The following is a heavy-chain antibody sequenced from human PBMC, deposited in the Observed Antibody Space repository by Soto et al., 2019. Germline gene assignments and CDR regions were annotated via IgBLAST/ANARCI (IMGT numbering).Heavy chain of an antibody. J-gene: IGHJ4*02. CDR2: IKQDGSEK. V-gene: IGHV3-7*03. CDR3: ARDSSSSWY. D-gene: IGHD6-6*01. CDR1: GLTFSSYW. Sequence: PGGSLRLSCAASGLTFSSYWMSWVRQAPGKGLEWVANIKQDGSEKYYVDSVKGRFTISRDNAKNSLYLQMNSLRAEDTAVYYCARDSSSSWYWGQGTLVTVSS.